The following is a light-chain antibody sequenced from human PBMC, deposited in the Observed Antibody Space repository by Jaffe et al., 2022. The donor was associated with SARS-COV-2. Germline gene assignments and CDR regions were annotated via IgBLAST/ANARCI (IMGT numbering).Light chain of an antibody. Sequence: EIVMTQSPATLSVSPGERHTLSCWASQTIGINLAWYQQKPGQAPRLLIYAASTRATGIPARFSGSGSGTDFTLTISSLQSEDFATYYCQQYQDWPPTFGQGTKVEV. J-gene: IGKJ1*01. CDR2: AAS. V-gene: IGKV3-15*01. CDR3: QQYQDWPPT. CDR1: QTIGIN.